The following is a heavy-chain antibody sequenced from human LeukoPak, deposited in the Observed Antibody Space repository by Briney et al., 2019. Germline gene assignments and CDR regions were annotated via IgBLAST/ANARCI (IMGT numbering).Heavy chain of an antibody. CDR1: GYTFTSYA. J-gene: IGHJ5*02. D-gene: IGHD3-10*01. CDR3: AREISGDRASQTNWFDP. CDR2: INAGNGNT. V-gene: IGHV1-3*01. Sequence: ASVKVSCKASGYTFTSYAMHWVRQAPGQRLEWMGWINAGNGNTKYSQKFQGRVTITRDTSASTAYMELSSLRSEDTAVYYCAREISGDRASQTNWFDPWGQGTLVTVSS.